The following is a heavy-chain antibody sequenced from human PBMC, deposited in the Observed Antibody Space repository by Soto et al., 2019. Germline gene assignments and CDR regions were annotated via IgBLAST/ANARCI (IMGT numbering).Heavy chain of an antibody. J-gene: IGHJ6*03. CDR1: GFSLRTSGVG. V-gene: IGHV2-5*02. CDR2: ILWDDDK. Sequence: QITLKESGPTLVKPTQTLTLTCTFSGFSLRTSGVGVGWIRQPPGKALEWLALILWDDDKRYSPSLKSRLTITKDTSKNQVVLTMTNMDPVDTATYYCARRVQGHYYYYMDVWGKGTTGTVSS. CDR3: ARRVQGHYYYYMDV.